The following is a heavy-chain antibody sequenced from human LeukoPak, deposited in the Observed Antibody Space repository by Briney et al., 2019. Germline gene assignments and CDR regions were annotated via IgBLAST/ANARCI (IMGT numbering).Heavy chain of an antibody. J-gene: IGHJ4*02. CDR2: INPTGDSP. CDR3: ARGNYYDILTALDY. Sequence: ASVKVSCKASGYTFTISYMHWVRQAPGQGLEWMGIINPTGDSPTYAQKFQGRVTMTRDSSTSTVYVELRSLRSEDTAMYYCARGNYYDILTALDYWGQGSLVTVSS. V-gene: IGHV1-46*01. CDR1: GYTFTISY. D-gene: IGHD3-9*01.